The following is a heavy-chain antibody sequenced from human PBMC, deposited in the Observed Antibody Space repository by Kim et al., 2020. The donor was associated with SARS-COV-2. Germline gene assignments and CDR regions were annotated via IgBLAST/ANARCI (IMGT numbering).Heavy chain of an antibody. CDR2: FDPEDGET. Sequence: ASVKVSCKVSGYTLTELSMHWVRQAPGKGLEWMGGFDPEDGETIYAQKFQGRVTMTEDTSTDTAYMELSSLRSEDTAVYYCATDRTHDFWSRKNAFDIWGQGTMVTVSS. D-gene: IGHD3-3*01. J-gene: IGHJ3*02. CDR3: ATDRTHDFWSRKNAFDI. V-gene: IGHV1-24*01. CDR1: GYTLTELS.